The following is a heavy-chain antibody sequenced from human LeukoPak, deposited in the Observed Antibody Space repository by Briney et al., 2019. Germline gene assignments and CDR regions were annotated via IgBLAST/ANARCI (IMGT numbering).Heavy chain of an antibody. CDR1: GFTFSSYG. J-gene: IGHJ4*02. V-gene: IGHV3-48*04. CDR3: ARSYVSGSYYNGY. D-gene: IGHD3-10*01. Sequence: GGSLRLSCAASGFTFSSYGMHWVRQAPGKGLEWVSHISSSSNTIYYADSVKGRFTISRDNAKNSLYLQMNSLRAEDTAVYYCARSYVSGSYYNGYWGQGTLVTVSS. CDR2: ISSSSNTI.